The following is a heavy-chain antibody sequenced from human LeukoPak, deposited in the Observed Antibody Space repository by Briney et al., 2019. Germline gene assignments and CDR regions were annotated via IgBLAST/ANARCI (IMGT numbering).Heavy chain of an antibody. Sequence: ASVKVSCKASGGTFSSYAISWVRQAPRQGLEWMGRIIPIFGIANYAQKFQGRVTITADKSTSTAYMELSSLRSEDTAVYYCARTPRSGWYSGRESPLFDYWGQGTLVTVSS. V-gene: IGHV1-69*04. CDR3: ARTPRSGWYSGRESPLFDY. J-gene: IGHJ4*02. CDR1: GGTFSSYA. D-gene: IGHD6-19*01. CDR2: IIPIFGIA.